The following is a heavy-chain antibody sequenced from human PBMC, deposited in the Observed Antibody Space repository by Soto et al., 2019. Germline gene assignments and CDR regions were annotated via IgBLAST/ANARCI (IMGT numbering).Heavy chain of an antibody. J-gene: IGHJ4*02. CDR2: ISWNSGSI. V-gene: IGHV3-9*01. D-gene: IGHD6-13*01. CDR3: AKDLAAAGVEVDY. Sequence: GGSLRLSCAASGFTFSSSWMHWVRQAPGKGLEWVSGISWNSGSIGYADSVKGRFTISRDNAKNSLYLQMNSLRAEDTALYYCAKDLAAAGVEVDYWGQGTLVTVSS. CDR1: GFTFSSSW.